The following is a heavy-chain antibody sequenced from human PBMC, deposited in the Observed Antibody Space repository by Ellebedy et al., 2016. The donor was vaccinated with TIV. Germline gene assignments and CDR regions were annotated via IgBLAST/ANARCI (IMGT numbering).Heavy chain of an antibody. CDR1: GFTFSSYA. Sequence: PGGSLRLSCAASGFTFSSYAMSWVRQAPGKGLEWVSTISSTGSRTYYADSVAGRFLISRDNSKKTLYLQMNSLRAEDTAVYYCAKGSGWFDYWGQGTLVTVSS. D-gene: IGHD6-19*01. CDR3: AKGSGWFDY. J-gene: IGHJ4*02. CDR2: ISSTGSRT. V-gene: IGHV3-23*01.